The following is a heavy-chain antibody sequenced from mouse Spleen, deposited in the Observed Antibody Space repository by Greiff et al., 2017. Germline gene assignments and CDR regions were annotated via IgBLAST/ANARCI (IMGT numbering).Heavy chain of an antibody. CDR1: GYTFSSYW. D-gene: IGHD2-4*01. J-gene: IGHJ4*01. CDR2: ILPGSGST. V-gene: IGHV1-9*01. Sequence: QVQLQQSGAELMKPGASVKISCKATGYTFSSYWIEWVKQRPGHGLEWIGEILPGSGSTNYNEKFKGKATFTADTSSNTAYMQLSSLTSEDSAVYYCAKWAMRLRRMDYWGQGTSVTVSS. CDR3: AKWAMRLRRMDY.